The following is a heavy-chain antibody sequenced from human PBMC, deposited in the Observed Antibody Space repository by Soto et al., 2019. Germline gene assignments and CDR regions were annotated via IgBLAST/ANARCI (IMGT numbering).Heavy chain of an antibody. CDR1: GASIRSYY. CDR3: ARPWTTRNYDNSYFDL. V-gene: IGHV4-59*01. CDR2: IYYSGGT. J-gene: IGHJ2*01. Sequence: QVQLRESGPGLVKSSETLSLTCTVSGASIRSYYWSWIRQPLGKGLEWIGYIYYSGGTNYNPSLKSRVPISLDTSKSQFSLKLSSVTAADTAVYYCARPWTTRNYDNSYFDLWGRGTLVTVSS. D-gene: IGHD3-22*01.